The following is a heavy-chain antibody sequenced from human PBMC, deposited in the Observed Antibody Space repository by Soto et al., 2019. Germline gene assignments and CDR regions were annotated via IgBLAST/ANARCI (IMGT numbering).Heavy chain of an antibody. CDR2: ISNDGSIT. CDR3: AKDLPWNQAVY. J-gene: IGHJ4*02. V-gene: IGHV3-74*01. CDR1: GFIFSNYW. Sequence: PGGSLRLSCEASGFIFSNYWMHWVRQTPGTGLVWVSRISNDGSITNYADSVKGRFTISRDNAKNTLYLQMNSLRAEDTAVYYCAKDLPWNQAVYWGPRTLVTVSS. D-gene: IGHD1-1*01.